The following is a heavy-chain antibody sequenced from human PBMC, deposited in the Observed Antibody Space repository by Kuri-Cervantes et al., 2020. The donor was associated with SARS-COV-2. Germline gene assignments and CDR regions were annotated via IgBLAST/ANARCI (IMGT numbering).Heavy chain of an antibody. V-gene: IGHV4-39*01. CDR2: IYYTGST. CDR1: GDSISSSAFY. CDR3: VRLPPPFKGVVPAH. Sequence: GSLRLSCTVSGDSISSSAFYWGWIRQPPGKGLEWIAKIYYTGSTYYNPSLKSRVTISVDTSKNQFSLKLTSVTATGTAMYYCVRLPPPFKGVVPAHWGQGTLVTVSS. J-gene: IGHJ4*02. D-gene: IGHD2-8*01.